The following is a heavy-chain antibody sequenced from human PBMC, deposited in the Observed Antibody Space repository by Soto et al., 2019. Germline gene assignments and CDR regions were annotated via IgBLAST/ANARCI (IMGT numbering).Heavy chain of an antibody. V-gene: IGHV1-18*01. CDR3: ARSQWPRVFDY. CDR1: GYSFTSYG. CDR2: ISAYNGNT. Sequence: QVQLVQSGVEVKKPGASVKVSCKASGYSFTSYGISWARQAPGQGLEWMGWISAYNGNTNYAQKFQGRVTMTRDTSTSTAYMELRSLRSDDTAVHYCARSQWPRVFDYWGQGTLVTVSS. D-gene: IGHD6-19*01. J-gene: IGHJ4*02.